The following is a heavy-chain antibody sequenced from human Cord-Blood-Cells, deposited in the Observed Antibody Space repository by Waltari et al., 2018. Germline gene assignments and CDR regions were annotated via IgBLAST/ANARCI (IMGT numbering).Heavy chain of an antibody. V-gene: IGHV1-2*02. J-gene: IGHJ3*02. CDR3: AFGGPMVRGALYAFDI. Sequence: QVQLVQSGAEVKKPGASVKVSCKASGSTFTGYYMPWVRQAPGQGLEWMGWINPNSGGTNYAQKFQGRVTMTRDTSISTAYMELSRLRSDDTAVYYCAFGGPMVRGALYAFDIWGQGTMVTVSS. D-gene: IGHD3-10*01. CDR2: INPNSGGT. CDR1: GSTFTGYY.